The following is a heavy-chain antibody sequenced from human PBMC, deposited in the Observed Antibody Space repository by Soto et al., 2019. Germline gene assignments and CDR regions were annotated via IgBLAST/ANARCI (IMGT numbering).Heavy chain of an antibody. J-gene: IGHJ5*02. CDR2: ISSSGNTV. Sequence: EVQLVESGGGLVQSGGSLRLSCAASGFSFNSYSMNWVRQAPGKGLEWVSYISSSGNTVYYADSVKGRFTISRDSAKNSLYLQMNSLRDEDTAVYYCARDITMNNWFDPWGPGTLVTVSS. CDR1: GFSFNSYS. CDR3: ARDITMNNWFDP. V-gene: IGHV3-48*02. D-gene: IGHD3-22*01.